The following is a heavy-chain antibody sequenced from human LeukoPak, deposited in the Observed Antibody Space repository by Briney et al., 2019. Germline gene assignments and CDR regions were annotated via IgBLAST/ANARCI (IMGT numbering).Heavy chain of an antibody. CDR2: IYYSGST. CDR3: ARGTGVYFVY. D-gene: IGHD1-1*01. V-gene: IGHV4-59*08. J-gene: IGHJ4*02. Sequence: SETLSLTCTVSGGSISSYYWSWIRQPPGKGLEWIGYIYYSGSTNYNPSLKSRVTISVDTSKNQFSLKMSSVTAADTAVYYCARGTGVYFVYWGQGTLVTVSS. CDR1: GGSISSYY.